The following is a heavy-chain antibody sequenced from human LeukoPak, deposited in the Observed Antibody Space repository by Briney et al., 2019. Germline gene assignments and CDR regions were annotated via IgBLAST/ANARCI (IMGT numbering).Heavy chain of an antibody. CDR1: GFTFTSYW. CDR3: ARPQHGDLYAFDI. CDR2: VDGDGSTT. Sequence: GGSLRLSCAASGFTFTSYWMHWVRQAPGKGLVWVSRVDGDGSTTTYADSVKGRFTISRDNAKDTLYLQMNSLRAEDTAVYYCARPQHGDLYAFDIWGRGTMVTVSS. D-gene: IGHD4-17*01. V-gene: IGHV3-74*01. J-gene: IGHJ3*02.